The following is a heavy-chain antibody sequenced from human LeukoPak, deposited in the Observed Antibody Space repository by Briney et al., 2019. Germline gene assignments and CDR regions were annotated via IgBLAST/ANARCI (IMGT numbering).Heavy chain of an antibody. D-gene: IGHD3-16*01. Sequence: SETLSLTCTVSGDSISSYYWSWIRQPPGKGLEWIGYIYDSGKTNYNASRIIRVTISMDTSKNQFSLKLASVTPADTAVYYCARGGGTIDYWGQGTLVTVSS. CDR3: ARGGGTIDY. CDR2: IYDSGKT. V-gene: IGHV4-59*01. CDR1: GDSISSYY. J-gene: IGHJ4*02.